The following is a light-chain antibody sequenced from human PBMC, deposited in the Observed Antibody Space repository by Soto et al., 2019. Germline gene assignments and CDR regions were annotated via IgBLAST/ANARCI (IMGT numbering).Light chain of an antibody. CDR1: QNIRSW. J-gene: IGKJ4*01. CDR2: KAS. Sequence: IQMTQSPSTLSASVGDRITITCRASQNIRSWLAWYQQKPGKAPKVLIYKASSLESGVPSRFSGSGSGTEFTLTISSLQPDDFATYFCQQYNSYVLTFGGGTKVEI. V-gene: IGKV1-5*03. CDR3: QQYNSYVLT.